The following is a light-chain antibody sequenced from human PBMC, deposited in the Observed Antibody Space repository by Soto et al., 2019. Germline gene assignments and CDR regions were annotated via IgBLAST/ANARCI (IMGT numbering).Light chain of an antibody. CDR3: QQYEHSPRT. V-gene: IGKV3-20*01. CDR2: GAS. Sequence: EIVLTQSPGTLSLSPGERATLSCRASQSVYSRYLAWYQQKPGQAPRLLIYGASSRATGIPDRFSGSGSGTDFTLTISRLEPEDSAVYYCQQYEHSPRTFGQGTKVEIK. J-gene: IGKJ1*01. CDR1: QSVYSRY.